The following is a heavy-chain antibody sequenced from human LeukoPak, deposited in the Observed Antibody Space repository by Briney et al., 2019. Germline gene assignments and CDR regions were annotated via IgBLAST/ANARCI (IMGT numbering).Heavy chain of an antibody. V-gene: IGHV4-39*07. D-gene: IGHD7-27*01. J-gene: IGHJ4*02. CDR3: ARDLGTNFDY. CDR1: GGSISSFY. Sequence: SETLSLTCTVSGGSISSFYWSWIRQPPGKGLEWIGSIYHSGSTYYNPSLKSRVTIPVDTSKDQFSLKLSSVTAADTAVYYCARDLGTNFDYWGQGTLVTVSS. CDR2: IYHSGST.